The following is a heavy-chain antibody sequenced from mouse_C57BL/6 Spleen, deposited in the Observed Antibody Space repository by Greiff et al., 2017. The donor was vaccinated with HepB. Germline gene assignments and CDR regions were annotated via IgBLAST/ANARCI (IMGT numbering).Heavy chain of an antibody. CDR2: ISYDGSN. V-gene: IGHV3-6*01. D-gene: IGHD2-2*01. CDR3: ARGFMVTGDY. J-gene: IGHJ2*01. CDR1: GYSITSGYY. Sequence: EVQVVESGPGLVKPSQSLSLTCSVTGYSITSGYYWNWIRQFPGNKLEWMGYISYDGSNNYNPSLKNRISITRDTSKNQFFLKLNSVTTEDTATYYCARGFMVTGDYWGQGTTLTVSS.